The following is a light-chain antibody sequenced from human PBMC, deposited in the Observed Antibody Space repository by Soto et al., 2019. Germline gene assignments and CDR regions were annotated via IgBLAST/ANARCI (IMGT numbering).Light chain of an antibody. V-gene: IGLV2-14*03. J-gene: IGLJ1*01. CDR3: SSYTTRSTRV. CDR2: EVR. Sequence: QSVLTQPASVSGSPGQSITISCTGTSSDVGAYDFVSWYQQHPDKAPKLMIYEVRYRPSGVSNRFFGSKSVNTATLTISGLQAEDEADYYCSSYTTRSTRVLGTGTK. CDR1: SSDVGAYDF.